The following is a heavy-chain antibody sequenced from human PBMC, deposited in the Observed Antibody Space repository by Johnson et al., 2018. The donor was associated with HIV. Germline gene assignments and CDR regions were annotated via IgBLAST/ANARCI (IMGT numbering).Heavy chain of an antibody. CDR2: IYKGGFV. CDR1: GFTVSTKY. Sequence: VQLVESGGGLVQPGGSQRLSCAASGFTVSTKYMTWVRQAPGKGLECVSVIYKGGFVHYADSVKGRFTISRDNSKNTLYLQMNNLRVEDTAVDYCASPGITGTLGAVDSWGQGTMVTVSS. J-gene: IGHJ3*02. D-gene: IGHD1-7*01. CDR3: ASPGITGTLGAVDS. V-gene: IGHV3-66*01.